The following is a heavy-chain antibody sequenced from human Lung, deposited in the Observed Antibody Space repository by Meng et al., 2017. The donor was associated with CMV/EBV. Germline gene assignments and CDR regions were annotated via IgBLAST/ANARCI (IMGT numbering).Heavy chain of an antibody. Sequence: GGSLRLXXAASGFTVSSNYMSWVRQAPGKGLEWVSVIYSGGSTYYADSVKGRFTISRDNSKNTLYLQMNSLRAEDTAVYYCARADCSSTSCHKSAFYIWGQGXMVTVSS. J-gene: IGHJ3*02. CDR2: IYSGGST. V-gene: IGHV3-53*01. D-gene: IGHD2-2*02. CDR3: ARADCSSTSCHKSAFYI. CDR1: GFTVSSNY.